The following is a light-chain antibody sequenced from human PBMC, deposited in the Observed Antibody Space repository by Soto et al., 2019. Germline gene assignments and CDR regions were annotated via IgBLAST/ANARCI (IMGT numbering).Light chain of an antibody. CDR3: QEYNGDSGLT. Sequence: DIQMTQSPSTLSASIGDRVTITCRASQNIRSCVAWYQQKPGKAPELLTYSASGLESGVPSRFSGSGFGTEFTLTISSLHPDDFATYYCQEYNGDSGLTFGGGTKVEIK. CDR2: SAS. CDR1: QNIRSC. V-gene: IGKV1-5*03. J-gene: IGKJ4*01.